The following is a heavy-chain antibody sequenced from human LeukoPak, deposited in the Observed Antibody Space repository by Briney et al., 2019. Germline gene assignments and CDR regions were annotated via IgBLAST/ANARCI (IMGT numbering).Heavy chain of an antibody. CDR3: ARGHWYFDL. CDR1: GGSISSGGYY. CDR2: IYYSGST. Sequence: PSEALSLTCTVSGGSISSGGYYWSWLRQHPGKGLEWIGYIYYSGSTHYNPSLKSRVTISTDTSKNQFSLKLTSVTAADTAMYYCARGHWYFDLWGRGTLVTVSS. V-gene: IGHV4-31*03. J-gene: IGHJ2*01.